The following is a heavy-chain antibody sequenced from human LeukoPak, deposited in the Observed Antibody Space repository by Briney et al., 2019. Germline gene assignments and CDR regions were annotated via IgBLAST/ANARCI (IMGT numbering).Heavy chain of an antibody. V-gene: IGHV3-33*01. D-gene: IGHD3-10*01. J-gene: IGHJ5*02. CDR1: GFTFCNYG. CDR3: VRGSSGTAVRGISWAWFDP. Sequence: PSGRSLRLSCAASGFTFCNYGMHWVRQAPGKGLEGVAVICYDASNKYYTDSVKGRFTISRDNSENTLYLQMNSLRPEDTAVYYCVRGSSGTAVRGISWAWFDPWGQGTLVTVSS. CDR2: ICYDASNK.